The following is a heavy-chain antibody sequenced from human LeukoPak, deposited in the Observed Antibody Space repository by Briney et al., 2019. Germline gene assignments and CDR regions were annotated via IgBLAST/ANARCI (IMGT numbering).Heavy chain of an antibody. D-gene: IGHD2-2*01. CDR3: GAIVVARGWFDP. CDR2: IRYDGSNK. CDR1: GFTFSSYG. J-gene: IGHJ5*02. Sequence: GGSLRLSCAASGFTFSSYGMHWVRQAPGKGLEWVAFIRYDGSNKYYADSVKGRFTISRDNSKNTLYLQMNSLRSEDTAVYYCGAIVVARGWFDPWGQGTLVTVSS. V-gene: IGHV3-30*02.